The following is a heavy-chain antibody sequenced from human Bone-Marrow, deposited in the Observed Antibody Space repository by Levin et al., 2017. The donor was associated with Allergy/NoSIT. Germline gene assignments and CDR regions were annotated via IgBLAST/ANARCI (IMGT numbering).Heavy chain of an antibody. CDR3: ARYYYYYYMDG. V-gene: IGHV5-10-1*01. Sequence: KVSCKGSGYSFTSYWISWVRQLPGKGLEWMGRIDPSDSYTNYSPSFQGHVTISADKSISTAYLQWSSLKASDTALYYCARYYYYYYMDGWGKGTTVTVS. CDR2: IDPSDSYT. CDR1: GYSFTSYW. J-gene: IGHJ6*03.